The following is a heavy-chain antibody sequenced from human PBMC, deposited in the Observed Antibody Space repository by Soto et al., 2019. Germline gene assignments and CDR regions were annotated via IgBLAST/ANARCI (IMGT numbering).Heavy chain of an antibody. Sequence: PGGSLRLSCAASGFTFSTYSMNWVRQAPGKGLEWIGSIYYSGSTYYNPSLKSRVTISVDTSKNQFSLKLSSVTAADTAVYYCARHLRIYDILTGYSLGYFDYWGQGTLVTVSS. CDR2: IYYSGST. CDR3: ARHLRIYDILTGYSLGYFDY. J-gene: IGHJ4*02. D-gene: IGHD3-9*01. CDR1: GFTFSTYSMN. V-gene: IGHV4-39*01.